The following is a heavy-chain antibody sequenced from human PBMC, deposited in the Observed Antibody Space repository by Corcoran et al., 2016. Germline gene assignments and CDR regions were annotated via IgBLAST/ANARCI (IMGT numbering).Heavy chain of an antibody. CDR3: ARHSGMTTASFFFDS. Sequence: QLQLQESGPGLVKPSETLSLICTVSGGSIGSRSYYWGWIRLPPGKGLEWIGSVYFSGDTYYNPSLKSRLTISVDTSKNQFSLELSPVTAADTAVYYWARHSGMTTASFFFDSWGQGTAVTVSS. V-gene: IGHV4-39*01. J-gene: IGHJ4*02. D-gene: IGHD3-10*01. CDR2: VYFSGDT. CDR1: GGSIGSRSYY.